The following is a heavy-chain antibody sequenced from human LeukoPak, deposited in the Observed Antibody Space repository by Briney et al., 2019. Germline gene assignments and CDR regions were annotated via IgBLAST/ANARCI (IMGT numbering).Heavy chain of an antibody. CDR2: ISVSGSST. CDR1: GFTFSSFV. D-gene: IGHD1-7*01. V-gene: IGHV3-23*01. J-gene: IGHJ4*02. Sequence: GGSLRLSCAASGFTFSSFVMSWVRQAPGKGLGWVSAISVSGSSTYYADSVKGRFTISGDNSKNTLYLQMNSLRADDTAVYYCAKNYRYFDSWGQGTLVTVSS. CDR3: AKNYRYFDS.